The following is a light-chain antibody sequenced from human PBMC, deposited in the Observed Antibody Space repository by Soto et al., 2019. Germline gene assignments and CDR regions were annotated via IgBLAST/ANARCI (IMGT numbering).Light chain of an antibody. CDR3: CSHAGSYTYV. J-gene: IGLJ1*01. Sequence: QSALTQPRSVTGSPGQSVTISCTGTSSDVGGYNYVSWYQQHPSKAPKLMIYDVSKRPSGVPDRFSGSKSGNTASLTISGLQADDEADYYCCSHAGSYTYVFGTGTKLTVL. CDR1: SSDVGGYNY. V-gene: IGLV2-11*01. CDR2: DVS.